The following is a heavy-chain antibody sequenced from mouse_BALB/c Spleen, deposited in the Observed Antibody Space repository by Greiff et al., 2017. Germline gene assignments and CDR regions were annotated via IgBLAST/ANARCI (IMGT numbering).Heavy chain of an antibody. CDR3: ARGYYDYDGAMDY. Sequence: DVKLVESGGGLVKPGGSLKLSCAASGFTFSSYAMSWVRQSPEKRLEWVAEISSGGSYTYYPDTVTGRFTISRDNAKNTLYLEMSSLRSEDTAMYYCARGYYDYDGAMDYWGQGTSVTVSS. D-gene: IGHD2-4*01. CDR1: GFTFSSYA. J-gene: IGHJ4*01. V-gene: IGHV5-9-4*01. CDR2: ISSGGSYT.